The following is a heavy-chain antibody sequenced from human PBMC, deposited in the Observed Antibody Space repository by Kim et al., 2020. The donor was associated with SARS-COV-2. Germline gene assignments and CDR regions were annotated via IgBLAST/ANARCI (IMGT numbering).Heavy chain of an antibody. Sequence: GGSLRLSCAASGFTFSSYSMNWVRQAPGKGLEWVSSISSSSSYIYYADSVKGRFTISRDNAKNSLYLQMNSLRAEDTAVYYCASSRALMIVVFTGAFDIWGQGTMVTVSS. D-gene: IGHD3-22*01. CDR3: ASSRALMIVVFTGAFDI. CDR1: GFTFSSYS. V-gene: IGHV3-21*01. J-gene: IGHJ3*02. CDR2: ISSSSSYI.